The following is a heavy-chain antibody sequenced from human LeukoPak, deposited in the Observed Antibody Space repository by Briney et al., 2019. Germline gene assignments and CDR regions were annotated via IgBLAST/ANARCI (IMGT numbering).Heavy chain of an antibody. CDR1: GGSISSSSYY. D-gene: IGHD3-3*01. CDR3: ARHVRFLEWLSSYYFDY. CDR2: IYYSGST. J-gene: IGHJ4*02. Sequence: EPSETLSLTCTVSGGSISSSSYYWGWIRQPPGKGLEWIGSIYYSGSTYHNPPLKSRVTISVDTSKSQFSLRLTSVTAADTAVYYCARHVRFLEWLSSYYFDYWGQGTLVTVSS. V-gene: IGHV4-39*01.